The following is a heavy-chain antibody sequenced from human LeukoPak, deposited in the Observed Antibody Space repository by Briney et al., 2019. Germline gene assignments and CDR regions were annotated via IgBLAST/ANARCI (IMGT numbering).Heavy chain of an antibody. CDR3: ASQGPYYFDY. CDR1: GGSFSGYY. J-gene: IGHJ4*02. V-gene: IGHV4-34*01. Sequence: SETLSLTCAVYGGSFSGYYWSWIRQPPGKGLEWIGEINHSGSTNYNPSLKSRVTISVDTSKNQFSLKLSSVTAADTAVYYCASQGPYYFDYWGQETLVTVSS. CDR2: INHSGST.